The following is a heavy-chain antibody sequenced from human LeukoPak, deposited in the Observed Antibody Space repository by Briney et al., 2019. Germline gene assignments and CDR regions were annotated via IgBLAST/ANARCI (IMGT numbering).Heavy chain of an antibody. Sequence: GASVTVSCKASGHTFTGYYMHWVRQAPGQGLEWMGWINPHSGGTNYAQKFQGRVTMTRDTSISTAYMELSRLRSDDTAVYYCARDGYCSGGSCFSGWFDPWGQGTLVTVSS. J-gene: IGHJ5*02. CDR3: ARDGYCSGGSCFSGWFDP. V-gene: IGHV1-2*02. CDR2: INPHSGGT. D-gene: IGHD2-15*01. CDR1: GHTFTGYY.